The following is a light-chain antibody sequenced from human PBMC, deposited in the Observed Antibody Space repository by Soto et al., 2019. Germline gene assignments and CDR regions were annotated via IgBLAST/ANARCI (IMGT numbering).Light chain of an antibody. V-gene: IGLV2-14*03. Sequence: QSALTQPASVSGSPGQSITISCTGTSSDVGGYHYVSWYQSHPGEAPKLIIYDVSNRPSGVSDRFSGAKSGNTASLTISGLQAEDEADYYCSSYTSSISYVFGPGTKLTVL. J-gene: IGLJ1*01. CDR2: DVS. CDR3: SSYTSSISYV. CDR1: SSDVGGYHY.